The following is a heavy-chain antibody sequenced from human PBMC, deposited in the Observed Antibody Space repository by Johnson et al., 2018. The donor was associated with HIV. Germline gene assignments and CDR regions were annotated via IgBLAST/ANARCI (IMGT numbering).Heavy chain of an antibody. Sequence: QVQLVESGGGLVQPGRSLRLSCAASGFTFSSYGMHWVRQAPGKGLEWVAVIWYDGSNKYYADSVKGRFTIFRDNSKNTLYLQMNSMRAEDTAVYYCASHQTAGLRLGDLSSYDAFDIWGQGTMVTVSS. CDR3: ASHQTAGLRLGDLSSYDAFDI. V-gene: IGHV3-33*01. J-gene: IGHJ3*02. D-gene: IGHD3-16*02. CDR2: IWYDGSNK. CDR1: GFTFSSYG.